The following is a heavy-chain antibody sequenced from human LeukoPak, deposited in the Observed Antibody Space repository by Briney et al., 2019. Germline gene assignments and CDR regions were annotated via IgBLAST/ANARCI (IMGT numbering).Heavy chain of an antibody. CDR3: AKEMTTVTTFSLDY. J-gene: IGHJ4*02. Sequence: GGSLRLSCAASGFTFSSYGMHWVRQAPGKGLEWVAVISYDGSNKYYADTVKGRFTISRDNSKNTLYLQMNSLRAEDTAVYYCAKEMTTVTTFSLDYWGQGTLVTVSS. V-gene: IGHV3-30*18. D-gene: IGHD4-17*01. CDR1: GFTFSSYG. CDR2: ISYDGSNK.